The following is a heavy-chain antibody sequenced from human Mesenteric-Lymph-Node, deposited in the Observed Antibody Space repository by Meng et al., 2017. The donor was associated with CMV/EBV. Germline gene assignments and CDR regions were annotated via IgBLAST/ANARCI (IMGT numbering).Heavy chain of an antibody. CDR1: GFTFNDYY. V-gene: IGHV3-11*01. CDR2: ISIVGTLIGSTI. J-gene: IGHJ4*02. CDR3: AKDFDDNTGYQEY. Sequence: GESLKISCAASGFTFNDYYMTWIRQAPGKGLEWVSYISIVGTLIGSTIYYADSVKGRFTISRDNAKNSLYLQMNSLRVEDTALYYCAKDFDDNTGYQEYWGQGTLVTVSS. D-gene: IGHD3-22*01.